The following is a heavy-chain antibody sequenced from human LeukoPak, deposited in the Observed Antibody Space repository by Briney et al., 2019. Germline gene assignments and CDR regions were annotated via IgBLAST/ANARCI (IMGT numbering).Heavy chain of an antibody. J-gene: IGHJ4*02. V-gene: IGHV1-69*05. CDR2: IIPIFGTA. D-gene: IGHD2-2*01. Sequence: SSVKVSCKASGGTFSSYAISWVRQAPGQGLEWVGGIIPIFGTANYAQKFQGRVTITTDESTSTAYMELSSLRSEDTAVYYCASYCSSTSCSSDYWGQGTLVTVSS. CDR1: GGTFSSYA. CDR3: ASYCSSTSCSSDY.